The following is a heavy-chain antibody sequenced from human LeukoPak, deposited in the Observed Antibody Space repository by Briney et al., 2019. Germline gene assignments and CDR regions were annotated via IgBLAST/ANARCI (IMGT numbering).Heavy chain of an antibody. CDR2: IWYDGSNK. J-gene: IGHJ4*02. CDR1: GFTFSSYA. Sequence: PGGSLRLSCAASGFTFSSYAMGWVRQAPGKGLEWVAVIWYDGSNKYYADSVKGRFTISRDNSKNTLYLQMNSLRAEDTAVYYCARGALYYDFWSGYYTEYWGQGTLVTVSS. D-gene: IGHD3-3*01. CDR3: ARGALYYDFWSGYYTEY. V-gene: IGHV3-33*08.